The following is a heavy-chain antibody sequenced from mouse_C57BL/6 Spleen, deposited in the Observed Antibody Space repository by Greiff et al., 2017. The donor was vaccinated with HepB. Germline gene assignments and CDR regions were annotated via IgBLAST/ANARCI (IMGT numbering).Heavy chain of an antibody. CDR1: GFAFSSSW. V-gene: IGHV1-82*01. D-gene: IGHD2-5*01. J-gene: IGHJ4*01. CDR2: IYPGDGDT. CDR3: ARDSNYNYYAMGG. Sequence: QVQLQESGPELVKPGASVKISCKASGFAFSSSWMNWVKQRPGKGLEWIGRIYPGDGDTNYNGKFKGKATLTADKSSSTAYMQLSSLTSEDSAVYFCARDSNYNYYAMGGWGTGTSVTVAS.